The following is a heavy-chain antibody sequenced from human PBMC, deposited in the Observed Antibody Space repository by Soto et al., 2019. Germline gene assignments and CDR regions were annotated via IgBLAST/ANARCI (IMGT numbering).Heavy chain of an antibody. J-gene: IGHJ4*02. Sequence: ASVKVSCKVSGYTLTELSMHWVRQAPGKGLEWMGGFDPEDGETIYAQKFQGRVTMTEDTSTDTAYMELSSLRSEDTAVYYCATDLPRSSSWYAAPFHWGQGTLVTVSS. CDR3: ATDLPRSSSWYAAPFH. D-gene: IGHD6-13*01. CDR1: GYTLTELS. V-gene: IGHV1-24*01. CDR2: FDPEDGET.